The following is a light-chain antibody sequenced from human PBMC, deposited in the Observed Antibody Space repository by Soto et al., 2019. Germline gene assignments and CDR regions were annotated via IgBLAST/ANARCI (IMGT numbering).Light chain of an antibody. J-gene: IGKJ1*01. V-gene: IGKV1-39*01. CDR2: SAS. Sequence: DIRVSQSPPSLSASVGDXITLTCRSSQYISNYLNWYQHKPGEAPQLLIYSASTLQIGVPSRFSGSGSGKDFTLTIHSLQPDDFASYYCQSNYIVPWAFGQGTKVDIK. CDR3: QSNYIVPWA. CDR1: QYISNY.